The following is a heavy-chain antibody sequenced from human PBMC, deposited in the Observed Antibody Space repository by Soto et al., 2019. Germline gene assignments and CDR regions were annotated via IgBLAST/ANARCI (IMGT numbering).Heavy chain of an antibody. CDR1: GGTFSSYA. V-gene: IGHV1-69*01. CDR2: IIPIFGTA. J-gene: IGHJ6*02. D-gene: IGHD2-15*01. CDR3: ASDDCSGGSCYPYYYYGMDV. Sequence: QVQLVQSGAEVKKPGSSVQVSCKASGGTFSSYAISWVRQAPGQGREWMGGIIPIFGTANYAQKFQGRVTITADESTSTAYMELSSLRSEDTAVYYCASDDCSGGSCYPYYYYGMDVWGQGTTVTVSS.